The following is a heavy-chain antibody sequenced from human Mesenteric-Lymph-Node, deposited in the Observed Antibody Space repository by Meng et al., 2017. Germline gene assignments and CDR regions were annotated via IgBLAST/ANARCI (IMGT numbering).Heavy chain of an antibody. Sequence: VQRKESGPGLLKPSQHRSLTCTVAGGSISSGDYYWSWIRQPQGKGLEWIGYIYYSGSTYYNPSLKSRVTISVDTSKNQFSLKLSSVTAADTAVYYCARGPTTYFDYWGQGTLVTVSS. CDR2: IYYSGST. J-gene: IGHJ4*02. V-gene: IGHV4-30-4*01. CDR1: GGSISSGDYY. CDR3: ARGPTTYFDY. D-gene: IGHD4-17*01.